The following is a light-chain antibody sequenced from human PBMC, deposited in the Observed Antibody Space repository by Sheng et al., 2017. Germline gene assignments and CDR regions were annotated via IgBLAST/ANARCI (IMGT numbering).Light chain of an antibody. Sequence: QSALTQPASVSGSPGQSITISCTGTDSNVGSFNLCLLVPTAPRQSPQLMIYEYNKRPSGVSNRFLCLQVWQHGSLTISGLQAEDEADYYCCSYAGSNTYVFGTGTKVTVL. CDR3: CSYAGSNTYV. V-gene: IGLV2-23*01. J-gene: IGLJ1*01. CDR1: DSNVGSFNL. CDR2: EYN.